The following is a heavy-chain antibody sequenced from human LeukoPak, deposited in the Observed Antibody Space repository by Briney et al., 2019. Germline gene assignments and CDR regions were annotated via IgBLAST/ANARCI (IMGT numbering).Heavy chain of an antibody. CDR3: ARDYRRIVVVITTFNWFDP. Sequence: SETLSLTCAVYGGSFSGYYWSWIRQPPGKGLEWIGEINHSGSTNYNPSLKSRVTISVDTSKNQFSLKLSSVTAADTAVYYCARDYRRIVVVITTFNWFDPWGQGTLVTVSS. CDR1: GGSFSGYY. V-gene: IGHV4-34*01. CDR2: INHSGST. J-gene: IGHJ5*02. D-gene: IGHD3-22*01.